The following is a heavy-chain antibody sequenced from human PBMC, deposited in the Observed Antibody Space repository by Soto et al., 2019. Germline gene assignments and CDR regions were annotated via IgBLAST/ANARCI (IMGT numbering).Heavy chain of an antibody. CDR2: IYYSGST. CDR3: ARGRHRITMVRGGFNWFDP. V-gene: IGHV4-59*12. J-gene: IGHJ5*02. Sequence: SETLSLTCTVSGGSISSYYWSWIRQPPGKGLEWIGYIYYSGSTNYNPSLKSRVTISVDTSKNQFSLKLSSVTAADTAVYYCARGRHRITMVRGGFNWFDPWGQGTLVTVSS. D-gene: IGHD3-10*01. CDR1: GGSISSYY.